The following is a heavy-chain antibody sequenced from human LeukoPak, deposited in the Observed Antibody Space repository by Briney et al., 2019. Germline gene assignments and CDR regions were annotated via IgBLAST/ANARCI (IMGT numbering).Heavy chain of an antibody. J-gene: IGHJ5*02. CDR3: AQRQGPMSGAYDYFDP. Sequence: SETLSLTCTVSGGSVSGYYWTWIRQPPGQGLEWIAYIHSNGYTNYNPSLRSRVTISVDPSKNQFSLTVTPVTAADTAIYYCAQRQGPMSGAYDYFDPWGQGALVTVAS. V-gene: IGHV4-4*09. CDR2: IHSNGYT. D-gene: IGHD5-12*01. CDR1: GGSVSGYY.